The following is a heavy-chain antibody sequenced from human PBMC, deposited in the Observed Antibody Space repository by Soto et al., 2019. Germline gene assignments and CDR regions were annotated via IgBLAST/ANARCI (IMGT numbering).Heavy chain of an antibody. J-gene: IGHJ5*02. D-gene: IGHD3-10*02. CDR3: ARAVRITMFSNWFDP. CDR1: GYTFTSYG. CDR2: ISAYNGNT. V-gene: IGHV1-18*01. Sequence: QVQLVQSGAEVKKPGASVKVSCKASGYTFTSYGISWVRQAPGQGLEWMGWISAYNGNTNYAQKLQGRVTRTTDTSTSTAYMELRSLRSDDTAVYYCARAVRITMFSNWFDPWGQGTLVTVSS.